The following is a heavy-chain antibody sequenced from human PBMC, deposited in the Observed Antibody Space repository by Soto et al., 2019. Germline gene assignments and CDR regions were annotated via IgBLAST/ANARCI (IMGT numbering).Heavy chain of an antibody. Sequence: ASVKVSCKASGYTFTSYGISWVRQAPGQGLEWMGWISAYNGNTNYAQKLQGRVTMTTGTSTSTAYMELRSLRSDDTAVYYCAADLRAFTVTTKGLNSFDPWGQGTLVTVSS. J-gene: IGHJ5*02. CDR2: ISAYNGNT. D-gene: IGHD4-17*01. V-gene: IGHV1-18*01. CDR3: AADLRAFTVTTKGLNSFDP. CDR1: GYTFTSYG.